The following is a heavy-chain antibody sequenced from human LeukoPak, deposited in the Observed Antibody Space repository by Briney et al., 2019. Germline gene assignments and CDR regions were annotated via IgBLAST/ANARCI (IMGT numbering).Heavy chain of an antibody. CDR2: INPNSGGT. J-gene: IGHJ6*02. V-gene: IGHV1-2*02. D-gene: IGHD6-19*01. CDR3: ARDIAVAGQEYQYYYGMDV. Sequence: GASVKVSCKASGGTFSSYAISWVRQAPGQGLEWMGWINPNSGGTNYAQKFQGRVTMTRDTSISTAYMELSRLRSDDTAVYYCARDIAVAGQEYQYYYGMDVWGQGTTVTVSS. CDR1: GGTFSSYA.